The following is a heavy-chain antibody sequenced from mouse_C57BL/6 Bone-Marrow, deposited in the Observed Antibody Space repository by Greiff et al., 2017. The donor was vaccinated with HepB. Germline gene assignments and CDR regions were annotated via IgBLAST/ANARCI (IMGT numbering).Heavy chain of an antibody. J-gene: IGHJ1*03. D-gene: IGHD2-5*01. V-gene: IGHV2-9-1*01. CDR1: GFSFTSYA. CDR2: IWTGGGT. CDR3: ARENYSNPHWYFDV. Sequence: QVQLKESGPGLVAPSQSLSITCTVSGFSFTSYAISWVRQPPGKGLEWLGVIWTGGGTNYNSALKSRLSISKDNSKSQVFLKMNSLQTDDTARYYCARENYSNPHWYFDVWGTGTTVTVSS.